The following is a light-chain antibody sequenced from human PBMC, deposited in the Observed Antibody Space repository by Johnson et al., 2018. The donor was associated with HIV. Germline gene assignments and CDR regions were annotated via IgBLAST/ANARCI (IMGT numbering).Light chain of an antibody. CDR2: DNN. J-gene: IGLJ1*01. CDR3: GTWDSSLSGGLYV. V-gene: IGLV1-51*01. Sequence: QSVLTQPPSVSAAPGQKVTISCSGSSSNIGNNYVSWYQQLPGTAPKLLIYDNNKRPSRIPARFSGSKSGTSATLAITGLQTEDEADYYCGTWDSSLSGGLYVFGTGTRVTVL. CDR1: SSNIGNNY.